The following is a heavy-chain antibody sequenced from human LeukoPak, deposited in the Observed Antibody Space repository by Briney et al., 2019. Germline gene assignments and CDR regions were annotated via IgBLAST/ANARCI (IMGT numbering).Heavy chain of an antibody. J-gene: IGHJ6*02. CDR1: GYSFTSYW. D-gene: IGHD4-17*01. Sequence: GESLKISCKGSGYSFTSYWIGWVRQMPGKGLEWMGIIYPGDSDTRYSPSFQGQVTISADKSISTAYLQWSSLKASDTAMYYCARLTHYGDYLTYGMDVWGQGTTATVSS. V-gene: IGHV5-51*01. CDR3: ARLTHYGDYLTYGMDV. CDR2: IYPGDSDT.